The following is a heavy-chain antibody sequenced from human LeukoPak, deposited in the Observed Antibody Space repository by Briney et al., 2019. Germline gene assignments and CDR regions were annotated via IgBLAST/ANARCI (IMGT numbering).Heavy chain of an antibody. V-gene: IGHV3-23*01. J-gene: IGHJ4*02. Sequence: SGGSLRLSCAASGFTFSSYAMSWVRQAPGKGLEWVSTIGGSSSRTYYADSVKGRFTISRDNSKNTLYLQMNSLRAEDTAVYYCAKPMAMDSSGYYLFDYWGQGTLVTVSS. D-gene: IGHD3-22*01. CDR1: GFTFSSYA. CDR2: IGGSSSRT. CDR3: AKPMAMDSSGYYLFDY.